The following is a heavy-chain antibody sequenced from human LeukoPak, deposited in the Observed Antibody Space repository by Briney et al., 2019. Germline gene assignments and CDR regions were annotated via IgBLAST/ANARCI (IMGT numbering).Heavy chain of an antibody. CDR3: ARLYVDIKTTTSYYFDF. Sequence: PGGSLRLSCAASGFTFSNYWVTWVRQTPGKGLEWVANIKYDGSDKHYVDSVKGRFSISRDIAKNSMYLQMNSLSADETAVYYCARLYVDIKTTTSYYFDFWGQGTLVTVSS. CDR1: GFTFSNYW. J-gene: IGHJ4*02. V-gene: IGHV3-7*01. D-gene: IGHD5-12*01. CDR2: IKYDGSDK.